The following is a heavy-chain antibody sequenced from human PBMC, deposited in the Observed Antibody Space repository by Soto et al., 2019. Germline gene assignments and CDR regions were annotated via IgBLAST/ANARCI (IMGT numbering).Heavy chain of an antibody. CDR3: VTGTVNDLEK. V-gene: IGHV3-30*03. CDR2: ISYDGSNK. CDR1: GFTFSSYG. J-gene: IGHJ4*02. Sequence: GGSLRLSCAASGFTFSSYGMHWVRQAPGKGLEWVAVISYDGSNKYYADSVKGRFTISRDNSKNTLYLQMNSLKASDTAMYYCVTGTVNDLEKWGQGTLVTVSS. D-gene: IGHD4-4*01.